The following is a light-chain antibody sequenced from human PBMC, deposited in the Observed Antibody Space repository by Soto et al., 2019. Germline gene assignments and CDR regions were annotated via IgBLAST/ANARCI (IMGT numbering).Light chain of an antibody. J-gene: IGKJ4*01. CDR2: AAS. Sequence: DIQMTQSPSSLSASIGDRVTITCRARQSISSYLNWYQQKPGKAPKLLIYAASRLQSGVPSRFSGCGYGTDFTITTSSVQPEEFAQYYCQQNYSTPFTCGGGTKVEIK. V-gene: IGKV1-39*01. CDR1: QSISSY. CDR3: QQNYSTPFT.